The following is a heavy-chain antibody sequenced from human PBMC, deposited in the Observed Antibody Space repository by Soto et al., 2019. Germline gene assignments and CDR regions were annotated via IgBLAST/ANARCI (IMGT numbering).Heavy chain of an antibody. V-gene: IGHV1-3*01. D-gene: IGHD2-21*02. CDR1: GYTFTSYA. J-gene: IGHJ4*02. CDR3: ARWGICGADCFHLFDY. Sequence: ASVKVSCKASGYTFTSYAMHWVRQAPGQRLEWMGWINAGDGNTKYSQKFQGRVTITRDTSASTAYMELSSLRSEDTAVYYCARWGICGADCFHLFDYWGQGTLVTVSS. CDR2: INAGDGNT.